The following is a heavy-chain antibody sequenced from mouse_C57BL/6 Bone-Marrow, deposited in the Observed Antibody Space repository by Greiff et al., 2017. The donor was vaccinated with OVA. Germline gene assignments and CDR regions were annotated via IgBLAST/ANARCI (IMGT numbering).Heavy chain of an antibody. CDR2: ISSGSSTI. CDR3: ARDTYYYIDY. Sequence: DVHLVESGGGLVKPGGSLKFSCAASGFTFSDYGMHWVRQAPEKGLEWVAYISSGSSTIYYAATVQGRFTISRDKAKNTLFLQMTSLRSEDTAMYYCARDTYYYIDYWGQGTTLTVSA. J-gene: IGHJ2*01. V-gene: IGHV5-17*01. CDR1: GFTFSDYG. D-gene: IGHD5-1*01.